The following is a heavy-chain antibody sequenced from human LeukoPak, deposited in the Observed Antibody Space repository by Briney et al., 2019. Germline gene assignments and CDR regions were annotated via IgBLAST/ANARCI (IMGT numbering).Heavy chain of an antibody. Sequence: GRSLRLSCAASGFTFSSYAMHWVRQAPGKGLEWVAVISYDGSNKYYADSVKGRFTISRDNSKNTLYLQMNSLKTEDTAVYYCTRHVPNSGYANFDYWGQGTLVTVSS. CDR1: GFTFSSYA. D-gene: IGHD5-12*01. CDR2: ISYDGSNK. CDR3: TRHVPNSGYANFDY. V-gene: IGHV3-30*04. J-gene: IGHJ4*02.